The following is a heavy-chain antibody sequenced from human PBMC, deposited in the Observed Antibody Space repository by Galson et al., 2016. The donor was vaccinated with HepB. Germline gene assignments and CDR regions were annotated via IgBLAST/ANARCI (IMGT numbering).Heavy chain of an antibody. J-gene: IGHJ4*02. CDR1: GFSVSAHH. CDR2: LSGGGVT. V-gene: IGHV3-53*01. CDR3: VGYGGNSV. D-gene: IGHD4-23*01. Sequence: SLRLSCAVSGFSVSAHHVGWFRQAPGKGLECVSVLSGGGVTYHADSVKGRFSVSRDNSKNIVFLQMNSLRADDTAVYYCVGYGGNSVWGQGTRVTVSS.